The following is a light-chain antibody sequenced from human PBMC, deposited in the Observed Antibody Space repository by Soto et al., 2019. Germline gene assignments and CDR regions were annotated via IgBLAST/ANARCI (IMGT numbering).Light chain of an antibody. J-gene: IGKJ5*01. V-gene: IGKV3-20*01. CDR2: AAS. CDR3: QQYGSSPPIT. Sequence: EIVLTQSPGTLSLSPGRRATLSCRASQSVHNNYLAWYQQKPGQPPRLLIYAASGRATGIPDRFSGSGSGTDFTLTLSRLEPEDFAVYYCQQYGSSPPITFGQGTRLEI. CDR1: QSVHNNY.